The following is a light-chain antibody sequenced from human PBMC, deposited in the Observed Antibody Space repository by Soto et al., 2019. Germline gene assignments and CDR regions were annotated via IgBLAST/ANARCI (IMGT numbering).Light chain of an antibody. Sequence: QSVLTQPASVSGSPGQSITISCTGTSSDVGAYDFVSWYQQHPDKAPKLMIYEVRGRPSGVSNRFSGSKSFNTATLTISGLQAEDEADYYCSSHTTGNTRVFGTGTKLTVL. CDR1: SSDVGAYDF. J-gene: IGLJ1*01. V-gene: IGLV2-14*03. CDR2: EVR. CDR3: SSHTTGNTRV.